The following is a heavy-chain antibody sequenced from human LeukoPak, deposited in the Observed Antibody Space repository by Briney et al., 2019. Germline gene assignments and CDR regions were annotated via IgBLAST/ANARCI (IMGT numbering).Heavy chain of an antibody. CDR2: IRSKANSYAT. Sequence: GGSLRLSCAASGFTFSGSAMHWVRQASGKGLEWVGRIRSKANSYATAYAASVKGRFTISRDDSKNTAYLQMNSLKTEDTAVYHCVRVAYTSDWHFDYWGQGTLVTVSS. J-gene: IGHJ4*02. V-gene: IGHV3-73*01. CDR1: GFTFSGSA. CDR3: VRVAYTSDWHFDY. D-gene: IGHD6-19*01.